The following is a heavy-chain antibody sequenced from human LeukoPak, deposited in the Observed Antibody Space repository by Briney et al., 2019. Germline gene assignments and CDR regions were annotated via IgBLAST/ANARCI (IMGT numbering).Heavy chain of an antibody. CDR2: ISSSGGII. CDR1: GFTFSSYD. Sequence: GGSLRLSCAASGFTFSSYDMSWVRQAPGKGLEWVSVISSSGGIIYYADSVRGRFTISRDNSKNTLYLQMNSLRAEDTAVYYYAKPYNPGSGSYDYWGQGTLVTVSS. J-gene: IGHJ4*02. CDR3: AKPYNPGSGSYDY. V-gene: IGHV3-23*01. D-gene: IGHD3-10*01.